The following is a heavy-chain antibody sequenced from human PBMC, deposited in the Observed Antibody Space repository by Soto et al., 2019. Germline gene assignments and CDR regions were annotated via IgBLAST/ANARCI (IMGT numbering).Heavy chain of an antibody. V-gene: IGHV3-23*01. CDR2: ISGSGGGT. Sequence: GGFLRLSCAASGFTFSSFAMSWVRQAPGKGLEWVSSISGSGGGTFYADSVKGRFTISRDNSKNTLFLQMNSLRAEDTAVYYCARVVDYYDPYYYYGMDVWGQGTTVTVSS. CDR3: ARVVDYYDPYYYYGMDV. J-gene: IGHJ6*02. CDR1: GFTFSSFA. D-gene: IGHD3-22*01.